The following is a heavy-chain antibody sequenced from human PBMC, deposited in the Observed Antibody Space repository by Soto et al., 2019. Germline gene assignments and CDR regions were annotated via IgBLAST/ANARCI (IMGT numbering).Heavy chain of an antibody. Sequence: HEHLVQSGAEVRRPGASLKVSCRASGYTFTDYYIHWVRQAPGQGLEWMGWINPDTGATNYAQNFQGKVTLTSDTSINTASLVLTSLTSDDTAVYYCARGDSGTGCWPFPDFDYWGQGTQVIVSS. D-gene: IGHD2-2*03. V-gene: IGHV1-2*02. CDR1: GYTFTDYY. J-gene: IGHJ4*01. CDR3: ARGDSGTGCWPFPDFDY. CDR2: INPDTGAT.